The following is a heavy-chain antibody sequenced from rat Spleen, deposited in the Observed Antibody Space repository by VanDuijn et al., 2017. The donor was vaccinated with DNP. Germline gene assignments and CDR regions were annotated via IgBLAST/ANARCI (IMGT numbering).Heavy chain of an antibody. J-gene: IGHJ2*01. CDR1: GFSLTKYG. V-gene: IGHV2S12*01. D-gene: IGHD5-1*01. Sequence: QVQLKESGPGLVQPSQTLSLTCTVSGFSLTKYGISWVRQPPGKGLEWIAAISSGGSTYYNSALKSRQSISRDTSKGQVFLKMNSLQTGDTAMYFCDAMGADYWGQGVMVTVSS. CDR2: ISSGGST. CDR3: DAMGADY.